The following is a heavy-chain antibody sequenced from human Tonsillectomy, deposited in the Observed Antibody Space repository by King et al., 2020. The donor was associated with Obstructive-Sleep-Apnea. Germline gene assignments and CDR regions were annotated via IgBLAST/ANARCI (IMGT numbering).Heavy chain of an antibody. V-gene: IGHV3-66*01. Sequence: VQLVESGGGLVQPGGSLRLSCAASGFTVSTNYMTWVRQAPGKGLEWVSVIYSGGSTYYADSVKGRFTISRDNSKNTMYLQMNSLRADDTAVYYCATFMSGGYFDYWAREPRSPSPQ. CDR2: IYSGGST. CDR3: ATFMSGGYFDY. J-gene: IGHJ4*02. D-gene: IGHD3-10*02. CDR1: GFTVSTNY.